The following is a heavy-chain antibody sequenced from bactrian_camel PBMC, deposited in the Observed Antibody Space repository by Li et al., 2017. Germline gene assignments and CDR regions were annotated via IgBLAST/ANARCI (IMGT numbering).Heavy chain of an antibody. D-gene: IGHD1*01. CDR3: TARYEFGLGACRGVGGLGF. CDR2: VSTGTLGT. J-gene: IGHJ6*01. Sequence: QLVEFGGGSVETGGSLSLSCIASWYRVDRDGCMGWFHQLPGKFRIEERVEIAIVSTGTLGTLYGDSMKGRFTISKDNRKNILYLQMNSLTPGDTAMYYCTARYEFGLGACRGVGGLGFWGQGTQVTVS. CDR1: YRVDRDGC. V-gene: IGHV3S53*01.